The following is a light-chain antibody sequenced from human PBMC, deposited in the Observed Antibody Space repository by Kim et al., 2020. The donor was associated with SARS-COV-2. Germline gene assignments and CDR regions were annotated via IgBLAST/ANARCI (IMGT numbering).Light chain of an antibody. CDR2: DVI. V-gene: IGLV2-23*02. CDR3: SSYTPNSIVV. Sequence: GQLLTISCNVSSSNMVAYDLVSWYRNHPGKVPQLMIYDVIKRPSGVYNRFSGSKSGNTAAVTIYGLQAADEGDYYCSSYTPNSIVVFGGGTQLTVL. J-gene: IGLJ2*01. CDR1: SSNMVAYDL.